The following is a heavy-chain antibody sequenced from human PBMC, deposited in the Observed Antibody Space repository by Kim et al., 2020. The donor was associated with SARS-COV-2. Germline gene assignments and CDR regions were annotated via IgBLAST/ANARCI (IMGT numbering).Heavy chain of an antibody. D-gene: IGHD6-19*01. CDR3: AKDLVSDSSGWFDGMDV. Sequence: VKGRFNISRDNSKNTLYLQMNSLRAEDTAVYYCAKDLVSDSSGWFDGMDVWGQGTTVTVSS. J-gene: IGHJ6*02. V-gene: IGHV3-23*01.